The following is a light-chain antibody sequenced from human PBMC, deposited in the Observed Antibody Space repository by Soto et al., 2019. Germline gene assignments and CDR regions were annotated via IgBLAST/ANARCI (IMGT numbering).Light chain of an antibody. CDR1: QSVSSNN. V-gene: IGKV3-20*01. CDR2: GAS. CDR3: QQYGSSPLIT. Sequence: EIVLTQSPGTLSLSPGERATLSCRASQSVSSNNLAWYQQRPGQAPRVVIYGASTRATGIPERFSGSGSGTDFTLTISRLEPEDFAVYYCQQYGSSPLITFGQGTRLENK. J-gene: IGKJ5*01.